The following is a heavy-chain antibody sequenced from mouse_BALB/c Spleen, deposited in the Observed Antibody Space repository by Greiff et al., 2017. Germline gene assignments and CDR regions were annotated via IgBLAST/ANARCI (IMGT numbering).Heavy chain of an antibody. CDR1: GYSITSGYY. CDR3: ARHYGAYYAMDY. J-gene: IGHJ4*01. V-gene: IGHV3-6*02. CDR2: ISYDGSN. Sequence: EVKLMESGPGLVKPSQSLSLTCSVTGYSITSGYYWNWIRQFPGNKLEWMGYISYDGSNNYNPSLKNRISITRDTSKNQFFLKLNSVTTEDTATYYCARHYGAYYAMDYWGQGTSVTVSS. D-gene: IGHD1-2*01.